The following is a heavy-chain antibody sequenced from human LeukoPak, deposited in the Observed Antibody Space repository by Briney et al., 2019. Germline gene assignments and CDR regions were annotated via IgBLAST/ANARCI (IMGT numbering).Heavy chain of an antibody. V-gene: IGHV4-34*01. CDR3: ARSIVGATDYYYYMDV. CDR1: GGSFSGYY. J-gene: IGHJ6*03. CDR2: INHSGST. Sequence: SETLSLTCAVYGGSFSGYYWSWIRQPPGKGLEWIGEINHSGSTNYNPSLKSRVTISVDTSKNQFSLKLSSVTAADTAVYYCARSIVGATDYYYYMDVWGKGTTVTVSS. D-gene: IGHD1-26*01.